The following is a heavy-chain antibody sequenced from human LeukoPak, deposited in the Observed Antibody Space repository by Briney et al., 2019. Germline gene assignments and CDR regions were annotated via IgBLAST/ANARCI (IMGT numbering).Heavy chain of an antibody. V-gene: IGHV1-24*01. Sequence: EASVKVSCKVSGYTLTELSMHWVRQAPGKGLEWMGGFDPEDGETIYAQKFQGRVTMTEDTSTDTAYMELSSLRSEDTAVYYCATVVVVAASEAKDYWGQGTLVTVSS. CDR2: FDPEDGET. J-gene: IGHJ4*02. CDR1: GYTLTELS. CDR3: ATVVVVAASEAKDY. D-gene: IGHD2-15*01.